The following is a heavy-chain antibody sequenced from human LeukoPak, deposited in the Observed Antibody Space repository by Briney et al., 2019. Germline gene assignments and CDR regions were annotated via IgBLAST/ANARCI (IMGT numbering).Heavy chain of an antibody. V-gene: IGHV3-48*03. CDR2: ISSSGSTI. D-gene: IGHD3-3*01. CDR3: ARVWNYDFWSGYLY. Sequence: GGSLRLSCAASAFTFSSYEMNWVRQAPGKGLEWVSYISSSGSTIYYADSVKGRFTISRDNAKNSLYLQMNSLRAEDTAVYYCARVWNYDFWSGYLYWGQGTLVTVSS. CDR1: AFTFSSYE. J-gene: IGHJ4*02.